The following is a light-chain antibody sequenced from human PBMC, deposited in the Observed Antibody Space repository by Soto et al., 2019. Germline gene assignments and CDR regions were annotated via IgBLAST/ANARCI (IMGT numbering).Light chain of an antibody. CDR3: QQYKDWPLT. Sequence: ELVMTQSPATLSVSPGESATLXXRASQSVSSDLAWYQQKPGQAPRLXIYGASTRATGIPARFSGSGSGTDFTLTITRLEPEDFAMYYCQQYKDWPLTFGQGTKVDIK. CDR1: QSVSSD. J-gene: IGKJ1*01. V-gene: IGKV3-15*01. CDR2: GAS.